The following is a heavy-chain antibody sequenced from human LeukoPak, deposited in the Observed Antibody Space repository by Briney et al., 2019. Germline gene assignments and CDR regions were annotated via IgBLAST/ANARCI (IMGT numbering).Heavy chain of an antibody. D-gene: IGHD1-26*01. V-gene: IGHV3-23*01. CDR2: ISDSGGSI. Sequence: GGSLRLSCAASGFTFSSYDMSWVRQAPGKGLEWVSGISDSGGSIYYADSVKGRFTISRDNSKNTLYLQMNSLRADDTAVYYCAKAGDQGYWFDPRGQGTLVTVSS. CDR3: AKAGDQGYWFDP. J-gene: IGHJ5*02. CDR1: GFTFSSYD.